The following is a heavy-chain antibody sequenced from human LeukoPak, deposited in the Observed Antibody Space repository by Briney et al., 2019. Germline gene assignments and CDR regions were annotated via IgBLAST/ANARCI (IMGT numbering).Heavy chain of an antibody. CDR1: GFSLSPSGVG. CDR3: AHSYIVATINGWFDP. Sequence: SGPTLVNPTQTLTLTCTFSGFSLSPSGVGVGWIRQPPGKALEWLALIYWNDDKRYSPSLKSRLTITKDTSKNQVVLTMTNMDPVDTATYYCAHSYIVATINGWFDPWGQGTQVTVSS. J-gene: IGHJ5*02. D-gene: IGHD5-12*01. V-gene: IGHV2-5*01. CDR2: IYWNDDK.